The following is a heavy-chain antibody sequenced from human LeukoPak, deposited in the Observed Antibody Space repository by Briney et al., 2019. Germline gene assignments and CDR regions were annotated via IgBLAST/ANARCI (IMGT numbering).Heavy chain of an antibody. D-gene: IGHD6-6*01. CDR2: INSDGSRT. Sequence: GGSLRLSCAASGFVFSTYWMHWVRQVPGKGLVWVSHINSDGSRTSYADSVKGRFTISRDNAKNTLYLQMNSLRAEDTALYYCARDIVLIGVAVRGSFDIWGQGTMVTVSS. V-gene: IGHV3-74*01. J-gene: IGHJ3*02. CDR3: ARDIVLIGVAVRGSFDI. CDR1: GFVFSTYW.